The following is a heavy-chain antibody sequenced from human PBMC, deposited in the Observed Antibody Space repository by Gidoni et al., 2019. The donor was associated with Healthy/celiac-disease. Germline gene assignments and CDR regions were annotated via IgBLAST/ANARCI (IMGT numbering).Heavy chain of an antibody. V-gene: IGHV4-39*01. Sequence: QLQLQESGPGLVKPSETLSPTCTVSGGPISISSYYWGWIRQPPGKGLEWIGSIYYSGSTYYNPSLKGRVTISVDTSKNQFSLKLSSVTAADTAVYYCARHEAVPAAILGPSFDYWGQGTLVTVSS. D-gene: IGHD2-2*02. J-gene: IGHJ4*02. CDR2: IYYSGST. CDR3: ARHEAVPAAILGPSFDY. CDR1: GGPISISSYY.